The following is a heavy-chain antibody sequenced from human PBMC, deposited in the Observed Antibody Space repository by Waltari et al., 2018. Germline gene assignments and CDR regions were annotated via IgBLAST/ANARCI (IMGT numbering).Heavy chain of an antibody. D-gene: IGHD1-1*01. V-gene: IGHV3-30*02. Sequence: QVQLLESGGGVVQPGGSLRLSCAASGFPFSHYDMHWVRQAPGKGLEWVAFVRYDGGNSYNIDSVKGRFTVSRDNSKNTLYVQMNSLRPEDTAIYYCARGGMGYYYSDYWGQGTLVLVSS. CDR1: GFPFSHYD. CDR2: VRYDGGNS. CDR3: ARGGMGYYYSDY. J-gene: IGHJ4*02.